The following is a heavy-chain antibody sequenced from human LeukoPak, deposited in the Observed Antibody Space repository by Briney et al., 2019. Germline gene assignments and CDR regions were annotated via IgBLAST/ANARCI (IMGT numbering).Heavy chain of an antibody. CDR1: GFTLSTYW. J-gene: IGHJ5*02. V-gene: IGHV3-74*01. CDR3: ARALVGYYNWFDP. CDR2: INNDGTNT. D-gene: IGHD2-8*02. Sequence: GGSLRLSCAASGFTLSTYWMHWVRQAPGKGLVWVSRINNDGTNTAYAESVKGRFTISRDNAKNTLYLQLNSLRAEDTAVYYCARALVGYYNWFDPWGQGTLVTVSS.